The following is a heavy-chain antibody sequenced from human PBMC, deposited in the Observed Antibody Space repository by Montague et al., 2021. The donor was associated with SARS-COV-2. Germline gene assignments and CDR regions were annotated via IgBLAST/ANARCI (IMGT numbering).Heavy chain of an antibody. D-gene: IGHD3-9*01. CDR3: ARLPYDNSYGMDV. Sequence: SETLSLTCTVSGGSISTYYWNWIRQFPGKGLEWIGYIDYSGSTNYNPSLQSRVIISLDRSKIQFSLKLNSVTAADTAIYYCARLPYDNSYGMDVWGQGTTVTVSS. CDR2: IDYSGST. J-gene: IGHJ6*02. V-gene: IGHV4-59*01. CDR1: GGSISTYY.